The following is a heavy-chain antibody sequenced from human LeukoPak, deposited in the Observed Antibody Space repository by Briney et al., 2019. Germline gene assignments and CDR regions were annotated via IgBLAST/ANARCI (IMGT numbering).Heavy chain of an antibody. D-gene: IGHD6-13*01. CDR1: GFTFSSYG. CDR2: IRYDGSNK. Sequence: PGGSLRLSCAASGFTFSSYGMHWVRQAPGKGLEWVAFIRYDGSNKYYADSVKGRFTISRDNSKNTLYLQMNSLRAEDTAVYYCAKDRRLTAAHIMDVWGKGTTVTISS. V-gene: IGHV3-30*02. J-gene: IGHJ6*03. CDR3: AKDRRLTAAHIMDV.